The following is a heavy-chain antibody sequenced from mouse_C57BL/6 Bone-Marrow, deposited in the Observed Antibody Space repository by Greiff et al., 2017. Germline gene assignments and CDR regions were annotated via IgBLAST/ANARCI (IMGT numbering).Heavy chain of an antibody. CDR1: GYSITSGYY. V-gene: IGHV3-6*01. CDR2: ISYDGSN. J-gene: IGHJ2*01. Sequence: EVKLVESGPGLVKPSQSLSLTCSVTGYSITSGYYWNWIRQFPGNKLEWMGYISYDGSNNYNPSLKNRISITRDTSKNQFFLKLNSVTTEDTATYYCAREGISYYYGSSPFDYWGQGTTLTVST. D-gene: IGHD1-1*01. CDR3: AREGISYYYGSSPFDY.